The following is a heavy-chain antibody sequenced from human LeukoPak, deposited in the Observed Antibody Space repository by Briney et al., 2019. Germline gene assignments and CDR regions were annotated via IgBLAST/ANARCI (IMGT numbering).Heavy chain of an antibody. J-gene: IGHJ4*02. Sequence: RHGESLKISCKGSGYSFTSYWIGWVRQLPGKGLEWMGIIYPGDSDTRDSPSFQGQVTISADKSISTAYLQWSSLKASDTAMYYCARFHSSTWYADYWGRGTLVTVSS. D-gene: IGHD6-13*01. CDR3: ARFHSSTWYADY. V-gene: IGHV5-51*01. CDR2: IYPGDSDT. CDR1: GYSFTSYW.